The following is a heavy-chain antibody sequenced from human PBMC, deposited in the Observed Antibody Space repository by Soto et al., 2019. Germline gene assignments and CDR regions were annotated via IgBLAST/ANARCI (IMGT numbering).Heavy chain of an antibody. CDR3: ARVRCSSTSCYGRGAFDI. CDR1: GYTFTGYY. Sequence: ASVKVSCKASGYTFTGYYMHWVRQAPGQGLEWMGWINPNSGGTNYAQKFQGWVTMTRDTSISTAYMELSRLRSDDTAVYYCARVRCSSTSCYGRGAFDIWGQGTMVTVS. CDR2: INPNSGGT. D-gene: IGHD2-2*01. V-gene: IGHV1-2*04. J-gene: IGHJ3*02.